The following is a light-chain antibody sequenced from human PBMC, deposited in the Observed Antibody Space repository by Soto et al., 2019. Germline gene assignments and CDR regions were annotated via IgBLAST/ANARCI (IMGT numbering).Light chain of an antibody. CDR1: KLGDRF. V-gene: IGLV3-1*01. Sequence: SYELTQPPSVSVSPGQTASITCSGAKLGDRFATWYQQRPGQSPVLVIFQDRRRPSGIPERFSGSNSGNTATLTISGTQAMDEADYYCQAWDSTTGVVFGGGTKLTVL. CDR2: QDR. CDR3: QAWDSTTGVV. J-gene: IGLJ2*01.